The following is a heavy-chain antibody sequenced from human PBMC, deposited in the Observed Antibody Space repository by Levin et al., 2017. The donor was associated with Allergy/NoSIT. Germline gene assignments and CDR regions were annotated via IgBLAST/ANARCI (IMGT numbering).Heavy chain of an antibody. Sequence: PSETLSLTCTVSGGSVSSSSYFWGWIRQPPGKGLEWIGSIYYSGSTYYNPSLKSRVTISVDTSKNQFSLKLSSVTAADTAVYYCARDPDGGYGFFDLWGRGTLVTVSS. CDR3: ARDPDGGYGFFDL. CDR1: GGSVSSSSYF. V-gene: IGHV4-39*07. CDR2: IYYSGST. J-gene: IGHJ2*01. D-gene: IGHD3-22*01.